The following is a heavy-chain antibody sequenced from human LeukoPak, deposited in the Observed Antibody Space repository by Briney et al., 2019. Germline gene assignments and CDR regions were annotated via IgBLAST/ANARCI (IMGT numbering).Heavy chain of an antibody. V-gene: IGHV4-59*12. D-gene: IGHD6-6*01. CDR2: ISYSGTT. CDR3: ARDFSSSSTVYYYYYMDV. Sequence: SETLSLTCTVSGGSISSYYWSWIRQPPGKGLEWIGTISYSGTTYYSPSLKSRVTISLDTSKNQFSLKLSSVTAADTAIYYCARDFSSSSTVYYYYYMDVWGKGTTVTVSS. CDR1: GGSISSYY. J-gene: IGHJ6*03.